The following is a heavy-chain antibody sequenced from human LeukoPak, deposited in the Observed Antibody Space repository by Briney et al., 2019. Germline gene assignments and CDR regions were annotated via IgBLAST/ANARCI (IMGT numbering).Heavy chain of an antibody. CDR2: IRSDSGDT. D-gene: IGHD3-16*02. CDR3: ARDLTGDLYTFFDY. V-gene: IGHV1-2*02. Sequence: GASVKVSCKTTGYTFTGYHLHWVRQAPGQGLEWMAWIRSDSGDTNYAQKFQGRVTVTRDKFTRTSYIEVDRLSSDDTAVYYCARDLTGDLYTFFDYWGQGTLVTVSS. J-gene: IGHJ4*02. CDR1: GYTFTGYH.